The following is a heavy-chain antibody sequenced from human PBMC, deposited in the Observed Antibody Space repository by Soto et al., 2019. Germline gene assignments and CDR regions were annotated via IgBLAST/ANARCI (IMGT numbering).Heavy chain of an antibody. CDR2: IIPIFGTA. V-gene: IGHV1-69*13. Sequence: SVKVSCKASGGTFSSYAISWVRQAPGQGLEWMGGIIPIFGTANYAQKFQGRVTITADESTSTAYMELSSLRSEDTAVYYCARSDSSGFYIPGTDDAFDIWGQGTMVTVSS. D-gene: IGHD3-22*01. J-gene: IGHJ3*02. CDR3: ARSDSSGFYIPGTDDAFDI. CDR1: GGTFSSYA.